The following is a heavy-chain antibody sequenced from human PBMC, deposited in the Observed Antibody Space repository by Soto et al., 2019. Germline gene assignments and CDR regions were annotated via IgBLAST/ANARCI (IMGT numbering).Heavy chain of an antibody. CDR1: GYTFTTYD. CDR3: ARRKERSGPTYFDY. V-gene: IGHV1-8*01. D-gene: IGHD6-25*01. CDR2: MNPYTGKA. Sequence: ASVKVSCKASGYTFTTYDINWVRQAPGQGLEWMGWMNPYTGKAGYAQKFQGRVTMTRDNSIRTAYMELSSLRSEDTAVYYCARRKERSGPTYFDYWGLGTLVTVSS. J-gene: IGHJ4*02.